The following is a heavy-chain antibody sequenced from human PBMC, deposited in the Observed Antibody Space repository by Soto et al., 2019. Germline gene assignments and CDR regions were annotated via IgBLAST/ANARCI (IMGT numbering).Heavy chain of an antibody. Sequence: SETLSLTCTVSGASISGFYWSWIRKSAGKGLEWIGRIYATGTTDYNLSLKSRVMMSVDTSKKQFSLKLRSVTAADTAVYYCVRDGTKTLRDWFDPRGQGMSVTVSS. V-gene: IGHV4-4*07. CDR1: GASISGFY. CDR2: IYATGTT. D-gene: IGHD1-1*01. CDR3: VRDGTKTLRDWFDP. J-gene: IGHJ5*02.